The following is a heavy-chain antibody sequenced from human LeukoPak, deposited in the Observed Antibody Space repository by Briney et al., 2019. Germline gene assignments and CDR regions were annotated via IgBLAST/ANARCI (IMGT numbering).Heavy chain of an antibody. V-gene: IGHV1-69*04. J-gene: IGHJ4*02. D-gene: IGHD2-15*01. CDR2: TIPILGIA. CDR1: GGTISSYA. CDR3: ARDPGYCSGGSCPDGGDY. Sequence: ASVKVSCKASGGTISSYAISWVRQAPGQGLEWMGRTIPILGIANYAQKFQGRVTITADKSTSTAYMELSSLRSEDTAVYYCARDPGYCSGGSCPDGGDYWGQGTLVTVSS.